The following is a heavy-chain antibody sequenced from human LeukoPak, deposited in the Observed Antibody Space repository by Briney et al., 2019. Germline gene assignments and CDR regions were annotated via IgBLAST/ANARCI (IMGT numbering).Heavy chain of an antibody. CDR1: GYTFTNYA. CDR3: ATDRYGDYYFDY. D-gene: IGHD4-17*01. J-gene: IGHJ4*02. CDR2: INAGNGNT. Sequence: ASVKVSCKASGYTFTNYAIHWVRQAPGQRLEWMAWINAGNGNTKYSQKFQGRVTMTEDTSTDTAYMELSSLRSEDTAVYYCATDRYGDYYFDYWGQGTLVTVSS. V-gene: IGHV1-3*01.